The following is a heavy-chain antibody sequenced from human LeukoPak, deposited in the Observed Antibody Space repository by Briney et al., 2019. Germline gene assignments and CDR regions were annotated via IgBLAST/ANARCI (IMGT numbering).Heavy chain of an antibody. V-gene: IGHV1-2*02. D-gene: IGHD6-13*01. CDR3: AGYTNNWYLGGY. CDR2: INPNSGGT. J-gene: IGHJ4*02. Sequence: GASVKVSRKVSGYTFTYYYIHWVRQAPGQGLEWMGWINPNSGGTNYAQKFQGRVTMTRDTSINTAYMELNRLTSDDTALYYCAGYTNNWYLGGYWGQGTLVAVSS. CDR1: GYTFTYYY.